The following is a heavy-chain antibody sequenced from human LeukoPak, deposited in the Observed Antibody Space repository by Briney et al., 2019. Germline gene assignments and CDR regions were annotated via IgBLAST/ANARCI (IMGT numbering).Heavy chain of an antibody. V-gene: IGHV3-23*01. CDR1: GFAFSSFA. CDR3: TKELHVAVAVADYYYFYMDV. CDR2: INGGGNTT. D-gene: IGHD6-19*01. Sequence: GGSLRLSCAASGFAFSSFAMGWVRQSPGKGLEWLSTINGGGNTTFYADSVKGRFTFSRDNSKNTLYLHMDSLRPDDTAIYYCTKELHVAVAVADYYYFYMDVWGRGTAVTVSS. J-gene: IGHJ6*03.